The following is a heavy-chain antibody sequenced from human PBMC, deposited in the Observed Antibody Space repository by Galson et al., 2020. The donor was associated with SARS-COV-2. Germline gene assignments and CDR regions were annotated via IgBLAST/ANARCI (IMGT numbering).Heavy chain of an antibody. CDR1: GFTFSDYS. V-gene: IGHV3-48*02. CDR3: ARGDDIAVAGWLYYFGY. CDR2: ISSSNTI. J-gene: IGHJ4*02. D-gene: IGHD6-19*01. Sequence: TGGSLRLSCAASGFTFSDYSMNWVRQAPGKGLEWVSYISSSNTIYYADSVEGRFTISRDNAKNSLYLQMNSLRDEDTAVYYCARGDDIAVAGWLYYFGYWGQGTLVTVSS.